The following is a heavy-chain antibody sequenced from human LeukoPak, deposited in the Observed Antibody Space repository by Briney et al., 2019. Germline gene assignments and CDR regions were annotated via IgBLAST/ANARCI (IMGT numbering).Heavy chain of an antibody. CDR1: GFTFSSYS. CDR3: AGTKVATKRVYNWFDP. J-gene: IGHJ5*02. V-gene: IGHV3-21*01. D-gene: IGHD5-12*01. CDR2: ISTSSSYI. Sequence: GGSLRLSCAASGFTFSSYSINWVRQAPGKGLEWVSSISTSSSYIYYADSVKGRFTISRDNAKNSLYLQMNSLRAEDTAVYYCAGTKVATKRVYNWFDPWGQGTLVTVSS.